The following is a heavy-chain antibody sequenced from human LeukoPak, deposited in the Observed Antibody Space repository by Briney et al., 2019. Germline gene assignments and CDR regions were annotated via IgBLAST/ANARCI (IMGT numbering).Heavy chain of an antibody. Sequence: SETLSLTCTVSGGSISSSSYYWGWISQPPGKGLEWIGSIYYSGSTYYNPSLKSRVTISVDTSKNQFSLKLSSVTAADTAVYYCARRSSGGKFDYWGQGTLVTVSS. J-gene: IGHJ4*02. D-gene: IGHD2-15*01. CDR2: IYYSGST. CDR3: ARRSSGGKFDY. CDR1: GGSISSSSYY. V-gene: IGHV4-39*01.